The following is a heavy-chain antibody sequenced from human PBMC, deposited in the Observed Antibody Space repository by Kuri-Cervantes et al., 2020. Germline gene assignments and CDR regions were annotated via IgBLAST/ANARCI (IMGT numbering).Heavy chain of an antibody. Sequence: GGSLRLSCAASGFAISSYNMNWVRQAPGKGLEWVSHTGTTESSKYYADSVKGRFTISRDNGKKTLYLQMNSLRIEDTALYYCATWRNNFDYWGQGTLVTVSS. V-gene: IGHV3-48*01. J-gene: IGHJ4*02. CDR3: ATWRNNFDY. D-gene: IGHD1-14*01. CDR2: TGTTESSK. CDR1: GFAISSYN.